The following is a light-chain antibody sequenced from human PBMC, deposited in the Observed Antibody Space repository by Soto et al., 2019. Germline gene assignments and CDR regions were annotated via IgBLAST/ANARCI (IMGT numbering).Light chain of an antibody. V-gene: IGKV1D-13*01. J-gene: IGKJ2*01. Sequence: AIQLTQSPSSLSASVGDRVTITCRASQGIKSALAWYQQKPGKAPKLLIYDASSLESGVPSRINGIVSGTDFTFTICSLQPEDFATYYCQQFNNLDTFGQ. CDR3: QQFNNLDT. CDR1: QGIKSA. CDR2: DAS.